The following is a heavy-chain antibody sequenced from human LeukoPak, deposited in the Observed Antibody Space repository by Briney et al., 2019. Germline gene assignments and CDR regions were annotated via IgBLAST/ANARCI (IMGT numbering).Heavy chain of an antibody. V-gene: IGHV3-7*01. Sequence: GGSLRLSCAASGFTFSSYWMSWVRQAPGKGLEWVANIKQDGSEKYYVDSVRGRFTISRDNAKNSLYLQMNSLRAEDTAVYYCARVSPNTVTTLQYSNYWGQGTLVTVPS. D-gene: IGHD4-17*01. J-gene: IGHJ4*02. CDR1: GFTFSSYW. CDR2: IKQDGSEK. CDR3: ARVSPNTVTTLQYSNY.